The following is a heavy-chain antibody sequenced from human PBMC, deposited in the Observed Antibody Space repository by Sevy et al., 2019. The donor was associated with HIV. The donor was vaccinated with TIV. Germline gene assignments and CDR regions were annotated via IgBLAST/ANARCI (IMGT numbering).Heavy chain of an antibody. CDR1: GYTFTSYG. V-gene: IGHV1-18*01. CDR3: AGHALTDTWFDY. CDR2: ISAYNGNT. D-gene: IGHD5-18*01. Sequence: ASVKVSCKASGYTFTSYGISWVRQAPGQGLEWMGWISAYNGNTNYAQKLQGRVTMTTDTSTSTAYMELRSLGSADAAVYYCAGHALTDTWFDYWGQGTLVTVSS. J-gene: IGHJ4*02.